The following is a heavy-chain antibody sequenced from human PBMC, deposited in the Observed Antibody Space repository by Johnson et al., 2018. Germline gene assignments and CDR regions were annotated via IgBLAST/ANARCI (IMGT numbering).Heavy chain of an antibody. Sequence: VQLVQSGGGVVQPGRSLRLSCAASQFTFSRYSMNWVRQAPGKGLEWVSSISSSTSYIYYAYSVKGRFTITRDNAKNSLYLQMNSLRAEDTAVYYCARGREGPYDFWSGYWHVWGQGTTVTVSS. CDR1: QFTFSRYS. V-gene: IGHV3-21*01. CDR3: ARGREGPYDFWSGYWHV. D-gene: IGHD3-3*01. CDR2: ISSSTSYI. J-gene: IGHJ6*02.